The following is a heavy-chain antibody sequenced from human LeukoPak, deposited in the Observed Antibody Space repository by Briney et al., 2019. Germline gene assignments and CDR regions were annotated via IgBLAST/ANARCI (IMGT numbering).Heavy chain of an antibody. J-gene: IGHJ3*02. CDR3: ARQGRSQSGAFDI. Sequence: GESLKISCKGSGYSFTTYWIGWVRQMPGKGLEWMGIIYPGDSDTRYRPSFQGQVTISADKSINTAYLQWSSLKASDTAMYYCARQGRSQSGAFDIWDQGTMVTVSS. D-gene: IGHD1-26*01. V-gene: IGHV5-51*01. CDR2: IYPGDSDT. CDR1: GYSFTTYW.